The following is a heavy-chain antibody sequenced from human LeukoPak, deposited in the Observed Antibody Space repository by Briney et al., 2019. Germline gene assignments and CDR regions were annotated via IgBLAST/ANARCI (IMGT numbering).Heavy chain of an antibody. CDR3: ARDHKFYSSGYYGY. CDR2: ISSSSSYI. CDR1: GFTFSSYS. J-gene: IGHJ4*02. Sequence: PGGSLRLSCAAPGFTFSSYSMNWVRQAPGKGLEWVSSISSSSSYIYYADSVKGRFTISRDNAKNSLYLQMNSLRAEDTAVYYCARDHKFYSSGYYGYWGQGTLVTVSS. D-gene: IGHD3-22*01. V-gene: IGHV3-21*01.